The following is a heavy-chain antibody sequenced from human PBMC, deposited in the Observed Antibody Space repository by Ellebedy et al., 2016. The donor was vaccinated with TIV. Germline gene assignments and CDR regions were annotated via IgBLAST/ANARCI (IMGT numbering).Heavy chain of an antibody. CDR3: VRDPGSFEPHYYFDY. V-gene: IGHV1-2*02. CDR1: GYTFTGYY. J-gene: IGHJ4*02. D-gene: IGHD3-9*01. Sequence: AASVKVSCQASGYTFTGYYLHWVRQAPGQGPEWMGWINPESADTNYAQNFQGRVTLTRDTSISTAFMELSSLGSDDTAVYYCVRDPGSFEPHYYFDYWGQGTLVTVSS. CDR2: INPESADT.